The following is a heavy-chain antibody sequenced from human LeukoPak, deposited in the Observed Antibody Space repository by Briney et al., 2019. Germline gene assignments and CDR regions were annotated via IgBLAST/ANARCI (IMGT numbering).Heavy chain of an antibody. V-gene: IGHV3-23*01. CDR2: ISGSGDST. CDR3: TNRYYFDS. CDR1: GFTFSSYG. D-gene: IGHD3-10*01. Sequence: GGSLRLSCAASGFTFSSYGMHWVRQAPGKGPEWVSAISGSGDSTYYADSVKDRFTISRDNSKNMLYLQMNSLRAEDTAVYYCTNRYYFDSWGQGTLVTVSS. J-gene: IGHJ4*02.